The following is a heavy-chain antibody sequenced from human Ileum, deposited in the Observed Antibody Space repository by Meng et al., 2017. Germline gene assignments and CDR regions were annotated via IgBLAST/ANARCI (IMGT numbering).Heavy chain of an antibody. CDR1: GGSISNGKW. V-gene: IGHV4-4*03. CDR3: ATYGSGFTPPLDP. J-gene: IGHJ5*02. Sequence: QVQLQELGPGLVMPPGTRPPTCAVSGGSISNGKWWSWVRQPPGKGLEWIGEISQSGATNYYPSLNSRVSISLDKANNHLSLTLTSVTAADTAVYYCATYGSGFTPPLDPWGQGILVTVSS. D-gene: IGHD3-10*01. CDR2: ISQSGAT.